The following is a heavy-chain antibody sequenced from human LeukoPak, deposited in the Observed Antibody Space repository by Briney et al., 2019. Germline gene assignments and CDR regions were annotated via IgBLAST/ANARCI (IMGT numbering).Heavy chain of an antibody. CDR1: GGSISSYY. Sequence: PSETLSLTCTVSGGSISSYYWGWIRQPPGKGLEWIGSIYYSGSTYYNPSLKSRVTISVDTSKNQFSLKLSSVTAADTAVYYCARTQEAGYSSGWYDSYYYYYMDVWGKGTTVTISS. J-gene: IGHJ6*03. V-gene: IGHV4-39*07. D-gene: IGHD6-19*01. CDR2: IYYSGST. CDR3: ARTQEAGYSSGWYDSYYYYYMDV.